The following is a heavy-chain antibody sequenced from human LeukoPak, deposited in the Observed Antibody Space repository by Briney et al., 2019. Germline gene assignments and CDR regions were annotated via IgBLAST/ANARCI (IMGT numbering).Heavy chain of an antibody. CDR1: GYTFTSYD. J-gene: IGHJ5*02. CDR3: ARTRITMVRGAKNNWFDP. CDR2: MNPNSGNT. V-gene: IGHV1-8*01. Sequence: GASVKVSCKASGYTFTSYDINWVRQATGQGLEWMGWMNPNSGNTGYAQKFQGRVTITRNTSISTAYMELSSLRSEDTAVYYCARTRITMVRGAKNNWFDPWGQGTLVTVSS. D-gene: IGHD3-10*01.